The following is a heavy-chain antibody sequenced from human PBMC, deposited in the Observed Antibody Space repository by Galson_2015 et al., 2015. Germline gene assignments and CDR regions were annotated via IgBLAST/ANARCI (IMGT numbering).Heavy chain of an antibody. D-gene: IGHD4-17*01. CDR1: GYSFTSYW. CDR3: ARPRFGVTTRDSDYYYYGMDV. Sequence: QSGAEVKKPGESLKISCKGSGYSFTSYWIGWVRQMPGKGLEWMGIIYPGDSDTRYSPPFQGQVTISADKSISTAYLQWSSLKASDTAMYYCARPRFGVTTRDSDYYYYGMDVWGQGTTVTVSS. CDR2: IYPGDSDT. J-gene: IGHJ6*02. V-gene: IGHV5-51*03.